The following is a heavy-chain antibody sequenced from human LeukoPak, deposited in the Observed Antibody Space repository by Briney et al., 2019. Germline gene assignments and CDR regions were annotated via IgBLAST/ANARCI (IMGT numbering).Heavy chain of an antibody. Sequence: KAGGSLRLSCAASGFTFSSYSMNWVRQAPGKGLEWVSSISSSSSYIYYADSVKGRFTISTDNPKNSLYLQMNSLRAEDTAVYYCARVGGSSWFVYFDYWGQGTLVTVSS. V-gene: IGHV3-21*01. CDR1: GFTFSSYS. CDR2: ISSSSSYI. CDR3: ARVGGSSWFVYFDY. D-gene: IGHD6-13*01. J-gene: IGHJ4*02.